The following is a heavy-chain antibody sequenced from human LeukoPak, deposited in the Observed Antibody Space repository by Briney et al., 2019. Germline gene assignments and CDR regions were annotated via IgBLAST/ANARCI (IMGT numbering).Heavy chain of an antibody. CDR2: IRYDGSNK. D-gene: IGHD2-8*01. CDR1: GFTFSSYG. CDR3: AKQYCTTTSCGGMDV. J-gene: IGHJ6*02. V-gene: IGHV3-30*02. Sequence: PGGSLRLSCEASGFTFSSYGMHWVRQAPGKGLEWVAFIRYDGSNKYYADSVKGRFTISRDNAKNTLFLQMSRLRPDDTALYYCAKQYCTTTSCGGMDVWGRGTTVTVSS.